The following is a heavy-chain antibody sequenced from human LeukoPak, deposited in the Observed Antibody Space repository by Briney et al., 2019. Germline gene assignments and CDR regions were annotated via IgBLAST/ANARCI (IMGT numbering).Heavy chain of an antibody. CDR2: INPNTGGT. Sequence: ASVRVSCTASGYTSTACYIPWVRQAPGQGLEWMGWINPNTGGTSYAQKSQGRVTMSRDTSISTAYMEMRRLTSDDTAVYYCARDYYVRFSYGAFDYWGQGTLVTVSS. CDR3: ARDYYVRFSYGAFDY. J-gene: IGHJ4*02. D-gene: IGHD3-10*02. V-gene: IGHV1-2*02. CDR1: GYTSTACY.